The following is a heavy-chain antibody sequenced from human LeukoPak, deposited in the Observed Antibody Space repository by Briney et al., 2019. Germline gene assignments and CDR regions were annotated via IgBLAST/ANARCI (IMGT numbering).Heavy chain of an antibody. D-gene: IGHD6-19*01. CDR1: GFTFSSYG. CDR2: IWYDGSNK. Sequence: GGSLRLSCAASGFTFSSYGMHWVRQAPGKGLEWVAVIWYDGSNKYYADSVKGRFTISRDNSKNTLYLQMNSLRAEDTAVYYCARGVRDSSGWYRGLDYMDVWGKGTTVTVSS. V-gene: IGHV3-33*01. CDR3: ARGVRDSSGWYRGLDYMDV. J-gene: IGHJ6*03.